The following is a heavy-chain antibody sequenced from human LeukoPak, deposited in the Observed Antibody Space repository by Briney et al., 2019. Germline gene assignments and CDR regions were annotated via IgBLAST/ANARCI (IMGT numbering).Heavy chain of an antibody. Sequence: ASVKVSCKASGYTFTSYAMHWVRQAPGQRLEWMGWINAGNGNTKYSQKFQGRVTITRDISASTAYMELSSLRSEDTAVYYCARDFGGIAVALDYWGQGTLVTVSS. V-gene: IGHV1-3*01. CDR2: INAGNGNT. CDR3: ARDFGGIAVALDY. D-gene: IGHD6-19*01. J-gene: IGHJ4*02. CDR1: GYTFTSYA.